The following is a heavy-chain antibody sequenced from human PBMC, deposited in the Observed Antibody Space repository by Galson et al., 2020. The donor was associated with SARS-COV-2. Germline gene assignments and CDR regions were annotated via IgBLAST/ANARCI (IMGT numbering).Heavy chain of an antibody. V-gene: IGHV1-69*10. Sequence: SVKVSCKASGGTFSSYAISWVRQAPGQGLAWMGGIIPILGIAHYSQKFQGRVTINADKSTSTAYMELSSLRSEDTDVYYCPRETLSYYDSSGYLGSAIWGVDFDIGGQWTMVTVSS. CDR2: IIPILGIA. D-gene: IGHD3-22*01. CDR1: GGTFSSYA. J-gene: IGHJ3*02. CDR3: PRETLSYYDSSGYLGSAIWGVDFDI.